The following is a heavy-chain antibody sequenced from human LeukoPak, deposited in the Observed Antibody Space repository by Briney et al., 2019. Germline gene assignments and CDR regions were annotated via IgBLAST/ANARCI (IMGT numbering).Heavy chain of an antibody. V-gene: IGHV3-23*01. CDR1: GFTFSSYA. J-gene: IGHJ4*02. Sequence: GRSLRLSCAASGFTFSSYAMSWVRQAPGKGLAWVSAISGNGVNTYYADSVKGRFTISRDNSQNTLYLQMNSLRAEDTAVYYCSKRSPYGGPDSWGQGTLVTVSS. CDR2: ISGNGVNT. D-gene: IGHD4-17*01. CDR3: SKRSPYGGPDS.